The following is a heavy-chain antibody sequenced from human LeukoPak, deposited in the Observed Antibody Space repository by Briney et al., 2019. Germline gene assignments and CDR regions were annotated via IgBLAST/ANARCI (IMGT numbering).Heavy chain of an antibody. D-gene: IGHD6-19*01. Sequence: PGGSLRLSCAASGFTFSSYAMGWVRQAPGKGLEWVSAISGSGGSTYYADSVKGRFTISRDNSKNTLYLQMNSLRAEDTAVYYCARESYSSGWPSPYYYGMDVWGQGTTVTVSS. J-gene: IGHJ6*02. V-gene: IGHV3-23*01. CDR2: ISGSGGST. CDR3: ARESYSSGWPSPYYYGMDV. CDR1: GFTFSSYA.